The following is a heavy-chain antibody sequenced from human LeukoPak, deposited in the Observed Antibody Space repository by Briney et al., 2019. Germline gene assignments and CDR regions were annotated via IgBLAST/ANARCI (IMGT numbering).Heavy chain of an antibody. D-gene: IGHD3-10*01. CDR1: GFTFSSYA. J-gene: IGHJ4*02. V-gene: IGHV3-23*01. CDR3: AKDSGYGSGSRPLDY. CDR2: ISGSGGST. Sequence: PGGSLRLSCAASGFTFSSYAMSWVRQAPGKGLEWVSAISGSGGSTYYADSVKGRFTISRDNSKNTLYLQMNSLRAEDTAVYYCAKDSGYGSGSRPLDYWGQGTLVTVSS.